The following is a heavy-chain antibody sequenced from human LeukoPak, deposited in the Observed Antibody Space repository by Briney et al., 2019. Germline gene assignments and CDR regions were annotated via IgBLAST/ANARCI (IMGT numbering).Heavy chain of an antibody. CDR1: GFTLDDYG. J-gene: IGHJ4*02. CDR2: ISGSGGST. V-gene: IGHV3-23*01. D-gene: IGHD1-26*01. CDR3: AKWWELPPYYFDY. Sequence: GGSLRLSCAASGFTLDDYGMSWVRQAPGKGLEWVSAISGSGGSTYYADSVKGRFTISRDNSKNTLYLQMNSLRAEDTAVYYCAKWWELPPYYFDYWGQGTLVTVSS.